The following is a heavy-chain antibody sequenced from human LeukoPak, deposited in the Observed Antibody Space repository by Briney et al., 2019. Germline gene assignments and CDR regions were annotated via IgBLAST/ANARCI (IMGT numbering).Heavy chain of an antibody. J-gene: IGHJ4*02. V-gene: IGHV1-2*02. CDR2: INPNSGGT. D-gene: IGHD5-12*01. CDR1: GYTFTGYY. Sequence: GASVKVSCKASGYTFTGYYMHWVRQAPGQWLEWMGWINPNSGGTNYAQKFQGRVTMTRDTSISTAYMELSRLRSDDTAVYYCARDFGIVATISPFDYWGQGTLVTVSS. CDR3: ARDFGIVATISPFDY.